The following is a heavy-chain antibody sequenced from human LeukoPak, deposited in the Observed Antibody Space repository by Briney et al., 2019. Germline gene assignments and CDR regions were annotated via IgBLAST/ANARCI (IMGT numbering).Heavy chain of an antibody. Sequence: SETLSLTCTVSGGSISSGGYYWSWIRQHPGKGLEWIGYIYYSGSTNYNPSLKSRVTMSVDTSKNQFSLKLSSVTAADTAVYYCARAPVYCSSTSCYHNWFDPWGQGTLVTVSS. D-gene: IGHD2-2*01. CDR2: IYYSGST. CDR1: GGSISSGGYY. CDR3: ARAPVYCSSTSCYHNWFDP. V-gene: IGHV4-61*08. J-gene: IGHJ5*02.